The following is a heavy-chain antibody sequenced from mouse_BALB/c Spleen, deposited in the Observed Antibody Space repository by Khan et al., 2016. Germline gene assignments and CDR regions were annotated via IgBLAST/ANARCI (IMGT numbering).Heavy chain of an antibody. CDR1: GYTFTNYG. CDR2: INTYTGEP. J-gene: IGHJ2*01. V-gene: IGHV9-3-1*01. D-gene: IGHD2-3*01. Sequence: QIQLVQSGPELKKPGEKVKISCKASGYTFTNYGMNWVKQAPGKGLKWMGWINTYTGEPTYADDFKGRFSISLETSASTAYLQINNLKNEDTATYCCARGDGYLFDYWGQGTTLTVSA. CDR3: ARGDGYLFDY.